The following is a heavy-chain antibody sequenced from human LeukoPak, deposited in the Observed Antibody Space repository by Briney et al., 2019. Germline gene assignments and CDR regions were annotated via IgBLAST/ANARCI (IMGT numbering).Heavy chain of an antibody. CDR2: INQDGSEE. V-gene: IGHV3-7*01. D-gene: IGHD1-7*01. CDR3: ARDSVGLELESGEDY. Sequence: GGSLRLSCAASGFRFSTYWMTWVRQAPGKGLEWVAKINQDGSEESYVDSVKGRFTISRDNAKNALYLQMDSLRAEDTAVYYCARDSVGLELESGEDYWGQGTLVTVSS. J-gene: IGHJ4*02. CDR1: GFRFSTYW.